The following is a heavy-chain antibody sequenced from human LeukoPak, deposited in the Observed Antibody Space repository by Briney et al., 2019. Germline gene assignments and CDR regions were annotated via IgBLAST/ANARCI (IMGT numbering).Heavy chain of an antibody. D-gene: IGHD6-25*01. Sequence: GASVKVSCKASGGTFSSYAISWVRQVPGQGLEWMGGIIPIFGTANYAQKFQGRVTITADKSTSTAYMELSSLRSEDTAVYYCARDPAATGGWFDYWGQGTLVTVSS. CDR2: IIPIFGTA. CDR1: GGTFSSYA. CDR3: ARDPAATGGWFDY. J-gene: IGHJ4*02. V-gene: IGHV1-69*06.